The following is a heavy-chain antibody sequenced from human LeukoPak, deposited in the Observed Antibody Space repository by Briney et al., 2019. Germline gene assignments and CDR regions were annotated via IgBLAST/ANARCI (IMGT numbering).Heavy chain of an antibody. Sequence: PGGSLRLSCAASGFTFDDYAMHWVRQAPGKGLEWVSYISSSSSTIYYADSVKGRFTISRDNAKNSLYLQMTRLRADDTAVYYCVREDSSEDYWGQGTLVTVSS. D-gene: IGHD6-25*01. CDR3: VREDSSEDY. CDR2: ISSSSSTI. J-gene: IGHJ4*02. CDR1: GFTFDDYA. V-gene: IGHV3-48*01.